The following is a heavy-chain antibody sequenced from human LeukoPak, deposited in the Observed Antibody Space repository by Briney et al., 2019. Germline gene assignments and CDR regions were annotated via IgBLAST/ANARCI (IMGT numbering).Heavy chain of an antibody. CDR3: ARGATY. J-gene: IGHJ4*02. V-gene: IGHV4-34*01. CDR2: INHSGST. CDR1: GGSFSGYY. Sequence: SETLSLTCAVYGGSFSGYYWSWIRQPPGKGLEWIGEINHSGSTNYNPSLKSRVTISVDTSKNQFSLKLSSVTAADTAVYYCARGATYWGQGTLVTVSS.